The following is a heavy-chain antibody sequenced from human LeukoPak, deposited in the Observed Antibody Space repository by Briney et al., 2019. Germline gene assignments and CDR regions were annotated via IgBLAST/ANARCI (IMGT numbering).Heavy chain of an antibody. D-gene: IGHD2-15*01. CDR1: GYSFTSFW. CDR2: IYLGDSDT. CDR3: ARLPGHCSGGSCYYGMDV. Sequence: GESLKISCNVSGYSFTSFWIGWVRQMPGKGLEGMGMIYLGDSDTRYSPSFEGQVTISADKSIITAYLQWRSLKASDSAMYYCARLPGHCSGGSCYYGMDVWGQGTTVTVSS. V-gene: IGHV5-51*01. J-gene: IGHJ6*02.